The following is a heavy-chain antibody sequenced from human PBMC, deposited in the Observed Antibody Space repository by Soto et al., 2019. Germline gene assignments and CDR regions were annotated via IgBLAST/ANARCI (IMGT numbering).Heavy chain of an antibody. D-gene: IGHD5-18*01. J-gene: IGHJ4*02. CDR3: SRSYHNTAMAEVDY. CDR2: ISAYNGNT. V-gene: IGHV1-18*01. CDR1: GYTFTSYG. Sequence: QVQLVQSGAEVKKPGASVKVSCKASGYTFTSYGISWVRQAPGQGLEWMGWISAYNGNTNYSQKLQGRVTMITETATRTAYMELRSLRSDDTAVYYVSRSYHNTAMAEVDYWGQGTLVTVSS.